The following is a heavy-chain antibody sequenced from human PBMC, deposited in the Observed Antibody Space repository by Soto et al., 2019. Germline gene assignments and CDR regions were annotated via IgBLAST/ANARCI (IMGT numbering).Heavy chain of an antibody. CDR1: GGTFSSYT. CDR2: IIPILGIA. Sequence: QVQLVQSGAEVKKPGSSVKVSCKASGGTFSSYTISWVRQAPGQGLEWMGRIIPILGIANYAQKFQGRVTITADKSTSTACMELSSLRSEDTAVYYCAREGGYGSGTQPFKWGQGTLVTVSS. V-gene: IGHV1-69*08. J-gene: IGHJ4*02. D-gene: IGHD3-10*01. CDR3: AREGGYGSGTQPFK.